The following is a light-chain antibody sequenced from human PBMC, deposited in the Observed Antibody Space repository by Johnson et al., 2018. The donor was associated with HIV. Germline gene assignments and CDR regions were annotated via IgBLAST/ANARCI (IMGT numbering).Light chain of an antibody. V-gene: IGLV1-51*02. J-gene: IGLJ1*01. CDR1: SSNIGNNY. CDR2: ENN. CDR3: GTWDNSLSAGGV. Sequence: QSVLTQSPSVSAAPGQKVTISCSGSSSNIGNNYISWYQQFPGTAPKLLIYENNKRPSGIPDRFSGSKSDTSATLDITGLQTGDEADYYCGTWDNSLSAGGVFGPGTKVTVL.